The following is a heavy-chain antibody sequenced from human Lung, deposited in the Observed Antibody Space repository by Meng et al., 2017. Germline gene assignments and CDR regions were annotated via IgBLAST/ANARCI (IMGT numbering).Heavy chain of an antibody. CDR2: INHSGST. Sequence: QGQLQQVGARMLKPSVTLSRTCVVSGGSFIDYYWRWIRQPPGKGLEWIGAINHSGSTNYNPSLESRATISVDTSQNNLSLKLSSVTAADSAVYYCARGPTTMAHDFDYWGQGTLVTVSS. D-gene: IGHD4-11*01. CDR1: GGSFIDYY. J-gene: IGHJ4*02. CDR3: ARGPTTMAHDFDY. V-gene: IGHV4-34*01.